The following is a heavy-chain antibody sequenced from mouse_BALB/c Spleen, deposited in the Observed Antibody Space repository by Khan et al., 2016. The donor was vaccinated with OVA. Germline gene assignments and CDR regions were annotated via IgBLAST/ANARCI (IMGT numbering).Heavy chain of an antibody. D-gene: IGHD2-1*01. CDR1: GYTFTSYV. CDR3: APVGNSDVSFAY. J-gene: IGHJ3*01. CDR2: IYPFNDDT. V-gene: IGHV1S136*01. Sequence: EVQLQQSGPELVKPGASVKMSCKASGYTFTSYVMHWVKQKPGLGLEWIGYIYPFNDDTKYNENFKGKATLTSDKSSSTAYMELSSLTSEDSAVYYCAPVGNSDVSFAYWGQGTLVTVSA.